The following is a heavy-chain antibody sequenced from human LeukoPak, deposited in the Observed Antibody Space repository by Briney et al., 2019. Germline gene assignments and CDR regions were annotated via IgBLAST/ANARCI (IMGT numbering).Heavy chain of an antibody. CDR2: ISGSGGST. J-gene: IGHJ4*02. D-gene: IGHD6-19*01. CDR3: ARDLGGIAVAGTEY. Sequence: GGSLRLSCAASGFTFSSYAMSWVRQAPGKGLEWVSAISGSGGSTYYADSVKGRFTISRDNSKNTLYLQMNSLRAEDTAVYYCARDLGGIAVAGTEYWGQGTLVTVSS. CDR1: GFTFSSYA. V-gene: IGHV3-23*01.